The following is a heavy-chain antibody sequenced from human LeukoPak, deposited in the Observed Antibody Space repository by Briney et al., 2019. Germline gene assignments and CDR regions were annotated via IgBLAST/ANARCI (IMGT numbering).Heavy chain of an antibody. D-gene: IGHD2-2*01. CDR2: ISGSGGST. J-gene: IGHJ3*02. Sequence: GGSLRLSCAASGFTFSSYSMNWVRQAPGKGLEWVSAISGSGGSTYYADSVKGRFTISRDNAKNSLYLQMNSLRAEDTAVYYCARQPAAINAFDIWGQGTMVTVSS. V-gene: IGHV3-21*01. CDR1: GFTFSSYS. CDR3: ARQPAAINAFDI.